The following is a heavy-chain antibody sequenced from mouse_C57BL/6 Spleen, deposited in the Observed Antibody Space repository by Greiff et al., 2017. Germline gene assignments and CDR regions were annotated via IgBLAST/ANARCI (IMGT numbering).Heavy chain of an antibody. D-gene: IGHD1-1*01. Sequence: QVQLQQPGAELVKPGASVKLSCKASGYTFTSYWMHWVKQRPGQGLEWIGMIHPNSGSTNYNEKFKSKATLTVDKSSSTAYMQLSSLTSEDSAVYYCARFPDGSSYGDYWGQGTTLTVSS. CDR1: GYTFTSYW. CDR3: ARFPDGSSYGDY. CDR2: IHPNSGST. V-gene: IGHV1-64*01. J-gene: IGHJ2*01.